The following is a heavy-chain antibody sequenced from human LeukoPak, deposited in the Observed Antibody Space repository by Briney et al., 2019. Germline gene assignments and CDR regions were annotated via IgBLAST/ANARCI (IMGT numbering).Heavy chain of an antibody. Sequence: SVKVSCKASGGTFSSYAISWVRQAPGQGLEWMGGIIPIFGTANYAQKFQGRVTITADESTSTAYMELSSLRSEDTAVYYCARSQARFLEWLPTYYFDYWGQGTLVTVSS. CDR2: IIPIFGTA. D-gene: IGHD3-3*01. J-gene: IGHJ4*02. CDR1: GGTFSSYA. CDR3: ARSQARFLEWLPTYYFDY. V-gene: IGHV1-69*13.